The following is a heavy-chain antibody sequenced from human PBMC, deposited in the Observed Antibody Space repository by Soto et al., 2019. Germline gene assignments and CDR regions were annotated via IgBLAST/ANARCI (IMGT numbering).Heavy chain of an antibody. CDR3: ARHFSVDYFDY. Sequence: PSETLSLTCTVSGGSISRYYWNWIRQPPGKGLEWIGYIYYSGSTNYNPSLKSRVTISVDRSKNQFSLKLSSVTAADTAVYYCARHFSVDYFDYWGQGALVTVSS. J-gene: IGHJ4*02. CDR1: GGSISRYY. CDR2: IYYSGST. V-gene: IGHV4-59*08.